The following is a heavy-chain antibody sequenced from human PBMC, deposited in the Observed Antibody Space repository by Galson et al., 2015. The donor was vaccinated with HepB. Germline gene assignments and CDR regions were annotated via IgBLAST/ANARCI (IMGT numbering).Heavy chain of an antibody. Sequence: SLRLSCAAFGLIFRNYGMHWVRQVPGKGLEWVAIIYYDGGSKYYADSVRGRFTISKDNSKNTLYLQMNSLRPEDTAIYYCATSNPSVAIGEDWGQGTLVTVSS. CDR1: GLIFRNYG. J-gene: IGHJ4*02. CDR3: ATSNPSVAIGED. D-gene: IGHD5-12*01. CDR2: IYYDGGSK. V-gene: IGHV3-33*01.